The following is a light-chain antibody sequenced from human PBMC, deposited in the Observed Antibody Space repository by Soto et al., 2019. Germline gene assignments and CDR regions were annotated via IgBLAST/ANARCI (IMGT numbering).Light chain of an antibody. Sequence: IQLTQSPSSLSASVGDRVTITCRASPGIGSYLAWYQQKPGEAPKLLIYAASTLQSGVSSRFSGSGSGTDFALTISSLQAEDFATYYCQQLSSYPSTFGGGTKVEIK. CDR2: AAS. CDR1: PGIGSY. J-gene: IGKJ4*01. V-gene: IGKV1-9*01. CDR3: QQLSSYPST.